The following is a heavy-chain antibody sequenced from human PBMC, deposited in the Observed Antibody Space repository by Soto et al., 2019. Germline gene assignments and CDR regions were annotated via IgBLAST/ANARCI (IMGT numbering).Heavy chain of an antibody. CDR3: AKGNYGDYGGFDP. CDR1: GFSFSTFA. J-gene: IGHJ5*02. D-gene: IGHD4-17*01. CDR2: IISTGIST. V-gene: IGHV3-23*01. Sequence: VPILESGGGLIQPGGSLRLSCAASGFSFSTFAMTWVRQAPGKGLEWVSTIISTGISTYYADSVKGRFTISRANSKNTLYLQMNSLRAEDSAVYYCAKGNYGDYGGFDPWGQGTLVTVSS.